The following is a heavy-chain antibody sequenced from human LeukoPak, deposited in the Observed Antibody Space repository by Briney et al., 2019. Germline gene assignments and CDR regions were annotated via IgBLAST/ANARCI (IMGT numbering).Heavy chain of an antibody. D-gene: IGHD2-2*01. Sequence: GGSLRLSCAASGFTFSSYSMNRVRQAPGKGLEWVSSISSRSTYIYHADSVKGRFTVSRDNAKNSLFLQMNSLRAEDTAVYFCAKSTRAVKAMMDVWGKGTTVTVSS. CDR3: AKSTRAVKAMMDV. V-gene: IGHV3-21*01. CDR1: GFTFSSYS. CDR2: ISSRSTYI. J-gene: IGHJ6*04.